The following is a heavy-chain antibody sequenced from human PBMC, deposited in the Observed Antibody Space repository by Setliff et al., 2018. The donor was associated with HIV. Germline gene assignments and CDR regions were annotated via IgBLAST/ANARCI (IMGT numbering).Heavy chain of an antibody. Sequence: ETLSLTCSVSGGSLNSGLYAWSWIRQPPGKGLEWMAYIFTSGSTSYNPSVQSRVTISADTSKNQFSLKLSSVTAADTAVYYCARSPSYRSSWEYYFDYWGQGILVTVSS. CDR1: GGSLNSGLYA. CDR2: IFTSGST. V-gene: IGHV4-61*01. CDR3: ARSPSYRSSWEYYFDY. J-gene: IGHJ4*02. D-gene: IGHD6-13*01.